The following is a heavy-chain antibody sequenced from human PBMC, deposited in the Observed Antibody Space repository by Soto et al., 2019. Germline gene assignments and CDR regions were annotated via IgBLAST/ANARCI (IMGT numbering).Heavy chain of an antibody. CDR1: GYTFTSYG. D-gene: IGHD3-10*01. J-gene: IGHJ6*02. CDR3: ARAAKYYYGSGSPYYYGMDV. CDR2: ISGYNGNT. V-gene: IGHV1-18*04. Sequence: QVPLVQSGAEVKKPGASVKVSCKASGYTFTSYGVSWVRKAPGQGLEWMGWISGYNGNTNYAQKLQGRVTMTTDTSTSTAYMELRSLRSDDTAMYYCARAAKYYYGSGSPYYYGMDVWGQGITVTVSS.